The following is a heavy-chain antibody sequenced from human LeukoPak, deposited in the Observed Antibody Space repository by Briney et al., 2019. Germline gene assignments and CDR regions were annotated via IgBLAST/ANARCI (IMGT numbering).Heavy chain of an antibody. Sequence: GGSLRLSCAASGFTFSTYGMSWVRQAPGKGLEWVSTISASGGSTYYADSVKGRFIISRDNSKSTLYLQMNSLRAEDTAVYYCAKLTGVRSSSWHFDYWGQGTLVTASS. V-gene: IGHV3-23*01. CDR1: GFTFSTYG. CDR2: ISASGGST. J-gene: IGHJ4*02. CDR3: AKLTGVRSSSWHFDY. D-gene: IGHD6-13*01.